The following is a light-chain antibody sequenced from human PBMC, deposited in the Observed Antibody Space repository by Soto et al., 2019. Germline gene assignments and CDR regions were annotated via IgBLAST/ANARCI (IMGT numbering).Light chain of an antibody. V-gene: IGKV3-20*01. J-gene: IGKJ5*01. Sequence: EIVLTQSPGTLSLSPGERATLSCRASQSVSTTYLAWYQQKPGQAPRLLFYGASRRATGVPDRFSGSGSGTDFTFTISGLEPEDFAVYYCQQYGTSPFTFGQGTRLEIK. CDR1: QSVSTTY. CDR3: QQYGTSPFT. CDR2: GAS.